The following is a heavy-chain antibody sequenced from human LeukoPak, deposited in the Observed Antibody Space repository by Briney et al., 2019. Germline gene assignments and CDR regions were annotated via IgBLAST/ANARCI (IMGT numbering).Heavy chain of an antibody. D-gene: IGHD6-13*01. CDR3: ARDYRIAAAGTSPQPFDY. J-gene: IGHJ4*02. CDR2: IIPILGIA. V-gene: IGHV1-69*04. Sequence: GASVNVSCKASGGTFSIYAISWVRQAPGQGLEWMGRIIPILGIANYAQKFQGRVTITADKSTSTAYMELSSLRSEDTAVYYCARDYRIAAAGTSPQPFDYWGQGTLVTVSS. CDR1: GGTFSIYA.